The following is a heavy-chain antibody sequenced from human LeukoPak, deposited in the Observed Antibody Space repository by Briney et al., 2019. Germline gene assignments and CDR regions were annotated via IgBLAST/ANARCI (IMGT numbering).Heavy chain of an antibody. CDR3: ASRIAARPGYYYYMDV. V-gene: IGHV4-39*01. CDR1: SGSISASSFY. D-gene: IGHD6-6*01. CDR2: IYYSGNT. Sequence: SETLSLTCTVSSGSISASSFYWGWIRQPPGKGLDWIGSIYYSGNTYYNPSLKSRVTISVDTSKNQFSLKLSSVTAADTAVYYCASRIAARPGYYYYMDVWGKGTTVTVSS. J-gene: IGHJ6*03.